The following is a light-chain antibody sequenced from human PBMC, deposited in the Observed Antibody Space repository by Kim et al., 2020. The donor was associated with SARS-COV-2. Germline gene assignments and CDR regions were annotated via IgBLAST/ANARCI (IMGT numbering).Light chain of an antibody. Sequence: VAPGERAPLSCRASQSVSSNLAWYQKKPGQAPRLLIYGASTRATGIPARFSGSGSGTEFTLTISSLQSEDFAVYYCQQYNNWPLTFGGGTKVDIK. CDR2: GAS. CDR3: QQYNNWPLT. J-gene: IGKJ4*01. V-gene: IGKV3-15*01. CDR1: QSVSSN.